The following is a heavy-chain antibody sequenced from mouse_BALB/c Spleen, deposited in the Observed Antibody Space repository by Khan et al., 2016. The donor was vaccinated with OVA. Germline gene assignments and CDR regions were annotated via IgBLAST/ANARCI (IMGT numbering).Heavy chain of an antibody. J-gene: IGHJ4*01. Sequence: DVQLVESGGGLVQPGGSRKLSCAASGFTFSDYGMAWVRQAPGKGPEWVALISNLAHSIYYADTLTGRFTISRENAKNTLYLEMSSLRSEDTAMYHCSRSWAMDCWGQGTSVTVSS. CDR1: GFTFSDYG. CDR2: ISNLAHSI. CDR3: SRSWAMDC. V-gene: IGHV5-15*02.